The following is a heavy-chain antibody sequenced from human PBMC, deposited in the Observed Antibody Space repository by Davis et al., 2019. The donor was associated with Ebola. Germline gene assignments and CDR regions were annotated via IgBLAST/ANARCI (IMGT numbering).Heavy chain of an antibody. CDR1: GYRFTSYW. V-gene: IGHV5-51*01. CDR2: IYPGDSDT. CDR3: ARGTENDFWSRYYLFF. Sequence: GESLNIPCKGSGYRFTSYWIGWVRQMPGKGLEWIGIIYPGDSDTRYSPSFQGQVTISADKSINTAYLQWNSLKASDTAMYYCARGTENDFWSRYYLFFWGQGTLVTVSS. D-gene: IGHD3-3*01. J-gene: IGHJ4*01.